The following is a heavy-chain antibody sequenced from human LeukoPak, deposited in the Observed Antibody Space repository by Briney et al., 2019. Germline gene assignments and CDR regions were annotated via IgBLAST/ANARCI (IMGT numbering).Heavy chain of an antibody. J-gene: IGHJ4*02. Sequence: GESLKISCKGSGYSFTSYWIGWVRQMPGKGLEWMGIIYPGDSDTRDSPSCQGQVTISADKSISTAYLQWSSLKASDTAMYYCARLQGLYCSGGSCYSVGSSGLDYWGQGTLVTVSS. V-gene: IGHV5-51*01. CDR2: IYPGDSDT. CDR1: GYSFTSYW. CDR3: ARLQGLYCSGGSCYSVGSSGLDY. D-gene: IGHD2-15*01.